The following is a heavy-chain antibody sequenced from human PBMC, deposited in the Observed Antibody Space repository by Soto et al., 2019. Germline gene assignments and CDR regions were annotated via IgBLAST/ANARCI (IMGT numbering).Heavy chain of an antibody. CDR1: GYTLTELS. V-gene: IGHV1-24*01. D-gene: IGHD1-26*01. CDR2: FDPEDGET. CDR3: ATGKSYSGSYYYFDY. J-gene: IGHJ4*02. Sequence: ASVKVSCKVSGYTLTELSMHWVRQAPGKGLEWMGGFDPEDGETIYAQKFQGRVTMTEDTSTDTAYMELSSLRSEDTAVYYCATGKSYSGSYYYFDYWGQGTLVTVSS.